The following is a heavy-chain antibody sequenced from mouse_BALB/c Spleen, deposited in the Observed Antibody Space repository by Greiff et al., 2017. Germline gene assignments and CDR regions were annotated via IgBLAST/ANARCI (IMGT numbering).Heavy chain of an antibody. CDR1: GFTFSDYY. CDR2: ISDGGSYT. J-gene: IGHJ4*01. V-gene: IGHV5-4*02. Sequence: DVKLVESGGGLVKPGGSLKLSCAASGFTFSDYYMYWVRQTPEKRLEWVATISDGGSYTYYPDSVKGRFTISRDNAKNNLYLQMSSLKSEDTAMYYCARDRPAMDYWGQGTSVTVSS. CDR3: ARDRPAMDY.